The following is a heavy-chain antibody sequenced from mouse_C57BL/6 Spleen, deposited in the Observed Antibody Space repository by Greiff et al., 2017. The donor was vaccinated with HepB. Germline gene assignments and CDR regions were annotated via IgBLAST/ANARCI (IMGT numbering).Heavy chain of an antibody. J-gene: IGHJ4*01. CDR1: GYAFSSSW. CDR3: AREIYYGNYYY. CDR2: IYPGDGDT. Sequence: QVQLQQSGPELVKPGASVKISCKASGYAFSSSWMNWVKQRPGKGLEWIGRIYPGDGDTNYNGKFKGKATLTADKSSSTAYMQLSSLTSEDSAVYFCAREIYYGNYYYWGQGTSVTVSS. V-gene: IGHV1-82*01. D-gene: IGHD2-1*01.